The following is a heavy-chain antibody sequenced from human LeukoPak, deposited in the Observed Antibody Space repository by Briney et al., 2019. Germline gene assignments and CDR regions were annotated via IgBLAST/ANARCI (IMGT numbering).Heavy chain of an antibody. J-gene: IGHJ4*02. CDR2: IKHDGREK. D-gene: IGHD5-18*01. Sequence: GGSLRISCEASGFTFDDYGMTRISQAPGKGLERVANIKHDGREKYYVDSVKGRFTISRDNAKNSLYLQMNSLRAEDTAVYYCARDLGDTAMVSPFDYWGQGTLVPVSS. V-gene: IGHV3-7*01. CDR3: ARDLGDTAMVSPFDY. CDR1: GFTFDDYG.